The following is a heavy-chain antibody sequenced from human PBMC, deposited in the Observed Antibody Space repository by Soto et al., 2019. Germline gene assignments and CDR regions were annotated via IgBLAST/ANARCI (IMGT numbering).Heavy chain of an antibody. CDR3: TRDASRDSSARGWFDP. CDR1: GFTFRSVT. Sequence: EVQLVESGGGLVKPGGSLRLSCAAYGFTFRSVTMNWVRQAPGKGLEWVSTISSNSAYIYYTDALRGRFTISRDNAKNSLHLQMNSLRAEDTAVYYCTRDASRDSSARGWFDPWGPETLVTVSS. J-gene: IGHJ5*02. CDR2: ISSNSAYI. V-gene: IGHV3-21*02. D-gene: IGHD6-13*01.